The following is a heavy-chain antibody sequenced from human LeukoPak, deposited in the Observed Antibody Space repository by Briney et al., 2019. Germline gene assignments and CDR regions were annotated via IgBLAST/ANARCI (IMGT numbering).Heavy chain of an antibody. CDR3: ARDSSQRFRYCSSTSCSPGAFDI. V-gene: IGHV1-18*01. D-gene: IGHD2-2*01. CDR1: GYTFTSYG. Sequence: RASVKVSCKASGYTFTSYGIGWVRQAPGQGLEWMGWISAYNGNTNYAQKLQGRVTMTTDTSTSTAYMDLRSLRSDDTAVCYCARDSSQRFRYCSSTSCSPGAFDIWGQGTMVTVSS. J-gene: IGHJ3*02. CDR2: ISAYNGNT.